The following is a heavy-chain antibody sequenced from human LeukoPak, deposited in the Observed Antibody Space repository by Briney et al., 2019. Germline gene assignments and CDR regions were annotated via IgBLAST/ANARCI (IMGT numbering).Heavy chain of an antibody. CDR2: IYPGDSDT. J-gene: IGHJ4*02. CDR3: ARSVHYYGSGSYLVFDY. D-gene: IGHD3-10*01. CDR1: GSRFTSYW. V-gene: IGHV5-51*01. Sequence: GEPLHISCQGSGSRFTSYWIGWVRQLPGKGLEWMGIIYPGDSDTRYSPSFQGQVTISADKSISTAYLQWSSLKASDTAMYYCARSVHYYGSGSYLVFDYWGQGTLVTVSS.